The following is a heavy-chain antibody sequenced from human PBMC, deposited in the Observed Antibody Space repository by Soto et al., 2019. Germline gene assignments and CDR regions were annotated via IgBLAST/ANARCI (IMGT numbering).Heavy chain of an antibody. CDR3: APLPSRKPCSAGSCYFDFDY. J-gene: IGHJ4*02. Sequence: SVKVSCKASGGTFSSYAISWVRQAPRQGLEWMGGIIPIFGTANYAQKFQGRVTITADESTSTADMELSSLRSEDTAVKYCAPLPSRKPCSAGSCYFDFDYWGQGTLVTVSS. V-gene: IGHV1-69*13. CDR1: GGTFSSYA. CDR2: IIPIFGTA. D-gene: IGHD2-15*01.